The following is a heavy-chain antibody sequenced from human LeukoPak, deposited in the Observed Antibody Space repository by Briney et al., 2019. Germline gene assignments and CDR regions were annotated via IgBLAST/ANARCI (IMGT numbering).Heavy chain of an antibody. CDR3: AGHHPRNTVDF. D-gene: IGHD2/OR15-2a*01. CDR2: ISDIGSI. CDR1: GGSISSYY. J-gene: IGHJ4*02. Sequence: SETLSLTCTVSGGSISSYYWSLIRQPPGKGPEWIAYISDIGSINYNPSLKSRVTISLDTSKNQFSLKLSSVTAADTAVYYCAGHHPRNTVDFWGQGTLVTVSS. V-gene: IGHV4-59*08.